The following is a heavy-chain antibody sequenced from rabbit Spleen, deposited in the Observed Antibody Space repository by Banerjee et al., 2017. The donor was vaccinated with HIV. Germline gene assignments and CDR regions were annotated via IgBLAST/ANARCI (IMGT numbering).Heavy chain of an antibody. D-gene: IGHD3-1*01. CDR3: ARDKELAIWGYEFDL. V-gene: IGHV1S45*01. J-gene: IGHJ3*01. Sequence: QEQLVESGGGLVKPGASLTLICTASGFSFSSSYDMCWVRQAPGKGLEWIGCLYTGNAKSYYASWAKGRFTISKTSSTTVTLQMTSLTAADTATYFCARDKELAIWGYEFDLWGQGTLVTVS. CDR1: GFSFSSSYD. CDR2: LYTGNAKS.